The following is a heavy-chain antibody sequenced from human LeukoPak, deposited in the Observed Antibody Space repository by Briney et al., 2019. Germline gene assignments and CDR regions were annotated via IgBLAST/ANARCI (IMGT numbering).Heavy chain of an antibody. CDR1: GYTFTGYY. CDR3: ARDVFWVAGMHYYYYMDV. J-gene: IGHJ6*03. D-gene: IGHD6-19*01. Sequence: GASVKVSCKASGYTFTGYYMHWVRQAPGQGLEWMGWINTNTGNPTYAQGFTGRFVFSLDTSVSTAYLQISSLKAEDTAVYYCARDVFWVAGMHYYYYMDVWGKGTTVTVSS. CDR2: INTNTGNP. V-gene: IGHV7-4-1*02.